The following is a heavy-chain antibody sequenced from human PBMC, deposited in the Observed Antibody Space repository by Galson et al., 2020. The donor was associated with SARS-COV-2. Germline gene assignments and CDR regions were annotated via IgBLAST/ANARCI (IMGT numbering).Heavy chain of an antibody. CDR2: ISAYNGNT. V-gene: IGHV1-18*01. D-gene: IGHD2-21*01. Sequence: GESLKTSCKASGYTFTSYGISWVRQAPGQGLEWMGWISAYNGNTNYAQKLQGRVTMTKDTSTSKAYMELRSLRSDATAVYYCARDVVSLDYGMDVWGQGTTVSVS. CDR3: ARDVVSLDYGMDV. CDR1: GYTFTSYG. J-gene: IGHJ6*02.